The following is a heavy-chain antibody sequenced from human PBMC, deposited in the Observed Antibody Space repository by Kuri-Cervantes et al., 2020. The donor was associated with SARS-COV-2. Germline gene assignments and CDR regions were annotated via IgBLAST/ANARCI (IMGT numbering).Heavy chain of an antibody. Sequence: ESLKISCAASGFTFSSYWMSWVRQAPGKGLEWVANIKQDGSEKYYVDSVKGRFTISRDNAKNSLYLQMNSLRAEDTAVYYCARVRSWDEYFDYWGQGTLVTVSS. CDR2: IKQDGSEK. CDR1: GFTFSSYW. D-gene: IGHD6-13*01. CDR3: ARVRSWDEYFDY. V-gene: IGHV3-7*01. J-gene: IGHJ4*02.